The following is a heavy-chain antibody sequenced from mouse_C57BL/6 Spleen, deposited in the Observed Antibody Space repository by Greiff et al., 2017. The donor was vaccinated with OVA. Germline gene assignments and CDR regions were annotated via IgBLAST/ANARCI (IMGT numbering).Heavy chain of an antibody. CDR3: AREYGYDEGAMDY. V-gene: IGHV1-78*01. J-gene: IGHJ4*01. CDR2: IYPRDGST. D-gene: IGHD2-2*01. Sequence: VQGVESDAELVKPGASVKISCKVSGYTFTDHTIHWMKQRPEQGLEWIGYIYPRDGSTKYNEKFKGKATLTADKSSSTAYMQLNSLTSEDSAVYCCAREYGYDEGAMDYWGQGTSVTVSS. CDR1: GYTFTDHT.